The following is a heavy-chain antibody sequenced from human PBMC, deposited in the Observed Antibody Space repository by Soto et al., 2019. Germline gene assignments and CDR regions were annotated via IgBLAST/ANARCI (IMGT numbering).Heavy chain of an antibody. CDR1: GGTFSSYA. CDR2: IIPIFGTA. Sequence: QVQLVQSGAEVKKPGSSVKVSCKASGGTFSSYAISWVRQAPGQGLEWMGGIIPIFGTANYAQKFQGRVTITADESTSTAYMELSSLGSEDTAVYYCARGPRDGYKPAPLWWYFDLWGRGTLVTVSS. V-gene: IGHV1-69*12. CDR3: ARGPRDGYKPAPLWWYFDL. D-gene: IGHD5-12*01. J-gene: IGHJ2*01.